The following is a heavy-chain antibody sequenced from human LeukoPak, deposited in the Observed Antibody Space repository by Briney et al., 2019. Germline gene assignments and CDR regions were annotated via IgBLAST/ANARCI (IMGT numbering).Heavy chain of an antibody. J-gene: IGHJ4*02. D-gene: IGHD3-10*01. V-gene: IGHV3-30-3*01. CDR3: ARDRARFGELFPFCFDY. CDR1: GFTFSNYA. Sequence: GGSLRLSCAASGFTFSNYAMTWIRQAPGKGLEWVAVISYDGSNKYYADSVKGRFTISRDNSKNTLYLQMNSLRAEDTAVYYCARDRARFGELFPFCFDYWGQGTLVTVSS. CDR2: ISYDGSNK.